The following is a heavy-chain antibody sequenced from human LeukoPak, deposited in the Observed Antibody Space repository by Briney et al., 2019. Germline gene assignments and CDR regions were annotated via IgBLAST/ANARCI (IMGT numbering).Heavy chain of an antibody. D-gene: IGHD4-11*01. CDR1: GFTFDDYA. Sequence: PGRSLRLSCAASGFTFDDYAMHWVRQAPGKGLEWVSLISWNSVLTVYADSVKGRFTVSRDNARNSLYLQMNSLRAEDTALYYCAKALGDKETVTTLRAFDMWGQGTLVTVSS. V-gene: IGHV3-9*01. J-gene: IGHJ3*02. CDR3: AKALGDKETVTTLRAFDM. CDR2: ISWNSVLT.